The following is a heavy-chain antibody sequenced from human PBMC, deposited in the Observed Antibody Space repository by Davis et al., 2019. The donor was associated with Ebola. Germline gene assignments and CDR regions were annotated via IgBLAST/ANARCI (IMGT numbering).Heavy chain of an antibody. V-gene: IGHV1-18*01. D-gene: IGHD3-22*01. J-gene: IGHJ5*02. CDR1: GYTFTSYG. Sequence: AASVKVSCKASGYTFTSYGISWVRQAPGQGLEWMGWISAYNGNTNYAQKLQGRVTITTDTSTSTAYMELRSLRSDDTAVYYCARSEDYYDSSGYYQYNWFDPWGQGTLVTVSS. CDR2: ISAYNGNT. CDR3: ARSEDYYDSSGYYQYNWFDP.